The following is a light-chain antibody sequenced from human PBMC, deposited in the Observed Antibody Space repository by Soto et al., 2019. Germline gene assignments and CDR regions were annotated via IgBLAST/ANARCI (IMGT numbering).Light chain of an antibody. CDR1: QSVGKN. CDR2: SAS. CDR3: QQYDRWPYT. V-gene: IGKV3-15*01. Sequence: EMVMTQSPAALSVSPGERVTFSCRASQSVGKNFAWYQQRPGQPPRLLIYSASTRATGIPARFSATGSGTDFPLTVSSLESEDFAVYYCQQYDRWPYTFGQGTKLESK. J-gene: IGKJ2*01.